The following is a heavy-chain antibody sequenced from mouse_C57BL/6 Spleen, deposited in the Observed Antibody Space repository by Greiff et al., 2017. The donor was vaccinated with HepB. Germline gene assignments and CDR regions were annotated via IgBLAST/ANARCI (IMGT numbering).Heavy chain of an antibody. D-gene: IGHD4-1*01. J-gene: IGHJ3*01. CDR3: ARPSMVNWDEKAWFAY. V-gene: IGHV1-72*01. CDR2: IDPNSGGT. CDR1: GYTFTSYW. Sequence: QVQLKQPGAELVKPGASVKLSCKASGYTFTSYWMHWVKQRPGRGLEWIGRIDPNSGGTKYNEKFKSKATLTVDKPSSTAYMQLSSLTSEDSAVYYCARPSMVNWDEKAWFAYWGQGTLVTVSA.